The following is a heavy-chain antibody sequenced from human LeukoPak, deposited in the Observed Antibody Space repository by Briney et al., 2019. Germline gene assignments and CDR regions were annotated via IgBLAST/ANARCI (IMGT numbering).Heavy chain of an antibody. Sequence: ASVKVSCKASGYTFTGYYMHWVRQAPGQGLEWMGRINPNSGGTNYAQKFQGRVTMTRDTSISTAYMELSRLRSDDTAVYYCARGLYDYVWGSYRLNWLDPWGQGTLVTVSS. CDR1: GYTFTGYY. D-gene: IGHD3-16*01. CDR3: ARGLYDYVWGSYRLNWLDP. CDR2: INPNSGGT. J-gene: IGHJ5*02. V-gene: IGHV1-2*06.